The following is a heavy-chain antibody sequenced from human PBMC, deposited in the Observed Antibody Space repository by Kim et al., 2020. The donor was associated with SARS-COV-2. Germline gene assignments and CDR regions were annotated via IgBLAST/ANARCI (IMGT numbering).Heavy chain of an antibody. CDR3: ARDGAMPPHYFDY. CDR1: GYTFSDYG. J-gene: IGHJ4*02. D-gene: IGHD1-26*01. V-gene: IGHV1-18*01. CDR2: MNFYNGKT. Sequence: ASVKVSCKASGYTFSDYGVSWVRQAPGQGLEWMGWMNFYNGKTDYAQKFQGTVTMTRDTLTSTAYLELRSLRSDDTAVYYCARDGAMPPHYFDYWGQGTLVTVSS.